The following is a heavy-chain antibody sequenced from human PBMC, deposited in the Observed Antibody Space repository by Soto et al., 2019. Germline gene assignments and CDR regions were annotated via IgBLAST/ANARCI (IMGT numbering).Heavy chain of an antibody. CDR3: VREYSLAVVAPGY. CDR2: INAGNGNR. J-gene: IGHJ4*02. V-gene: IGHV1-3*01. CDR1: GYTFTGYA. D-gene: IGHD3-22*01. Sequence: ASVKVSCKASGYTFTGYAMHWVRQAPGQRLEWMGWINAGNGNRKYSQKFQGRVTITRDTSASTAYMELSSLRSEDTAVYYCVREYSLAVVAPGYWGQGILVTVSS.